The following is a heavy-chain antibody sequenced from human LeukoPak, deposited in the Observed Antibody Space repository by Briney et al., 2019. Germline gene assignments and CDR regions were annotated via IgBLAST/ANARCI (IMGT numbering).Heavy chain of an antibody. J-gene: IGHJ5*02. CDR2: ISSSSSYI. Sequence: GGSLRLSCAASGFTFSSYSMNWVRQAPGKGLEWVSSISSSSSYIYYADSVKGRITISRDNAKNSLYLQMNSLRAEDTAVYYCASAIAAHNWFDPWGQGTLVTVSS. CDR3: ASAIAAHNWFDP. D-gene: IGHD6-6*01. CDR1: GFTFSSYS. V-gene: IGHV3-21*01.